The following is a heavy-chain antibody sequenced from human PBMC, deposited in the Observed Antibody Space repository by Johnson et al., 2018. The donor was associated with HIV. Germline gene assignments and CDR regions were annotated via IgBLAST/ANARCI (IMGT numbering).Heavy chain of an antibody. D-gene: IGHD3/OR15-3a*01. J-gene: IGHJ3*02. CDR2: ISYDGNNK. CDR3: APWTAI. Sequence: QVQLVESGGGLVQPGRSLRLSRAASGFTFSTYAMHWVRQAPGKGLEWVAIISYDGNNKYYADSVKGRFTISRDNSKNTLYLQMNSLRAEDTAVYYCAPWTAIWGQGTMVTVSS. V-gene: IGHV3-30-3*01. CDR1: GFTFSTYA.